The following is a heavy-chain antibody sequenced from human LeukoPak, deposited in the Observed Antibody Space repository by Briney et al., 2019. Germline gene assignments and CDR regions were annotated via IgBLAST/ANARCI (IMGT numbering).Heavy chain of an antibody. CDR2: IYSGSST. CDR1: GFTVSSNY. CDR3: AMTAVAGTGDY. V-gene: IGHV3-66*01. J-gene: IGHJ4*02. D-gene: IGHD6-19*01. Sequence: GGSLRLSCAASGFTVSSNYMSWVRQAPGKGLEWVSVIYSGSSTYYADSVKGRFTISRDNSKNTLYLQMNSLRAEDTAVYYCAMTAVAGTGDYWGQGTLVTVSS.